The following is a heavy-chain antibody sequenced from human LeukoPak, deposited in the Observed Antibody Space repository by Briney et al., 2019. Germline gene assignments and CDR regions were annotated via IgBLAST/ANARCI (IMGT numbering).Heavy chain of an antibody. CDR1: GGTFISYA. CDR3: ARDRRSLGYCSGGSCYVGTYYYYGMDV. CDR2: INPSGGST. J-gene: IGHJ6*02. Sequence: ASVKVSCKASGGTFISYAISWVRQAPGQGLEWMGIINPSGGSTSYAQKFQGRVTMTRDTSTSTVYMELSSLRSEDTAVYYCARDRRSLGYCSGGSCYVGTYYYYGMDVWGQGTTVTVSS. D-gene: IGHD2-15*01. V-gene: IGHV1-46*01.